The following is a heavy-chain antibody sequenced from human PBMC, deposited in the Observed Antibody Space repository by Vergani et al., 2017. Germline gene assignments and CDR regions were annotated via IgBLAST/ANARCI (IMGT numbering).Heavy chain of an antibody. CDR3: ARDHPRGYSYGIGY. CDR1: GFTFSSYS. D-gene: IGHD5-18*01. CDR2: ISSSSSYI. J-gene: IGHJ4*02. Sequence: EVQLVESGGGLVKPGGSLRLSCAASGFTFSSYSMNWVRQAPGKGLEWVSSISSSSSYIYYADSVQGRFTISRDNAKNSLYLQMNSLRAEDTAVYYCARDHPRGYSYGIGYWGQGTLVTVSS. V-gene: IGHV3-21*01.